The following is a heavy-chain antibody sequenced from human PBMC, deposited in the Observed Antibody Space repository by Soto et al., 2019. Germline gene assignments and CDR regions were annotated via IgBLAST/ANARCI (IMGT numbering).Heavy chain of an antibody. D-gene: IGHD6-13*01. V-gene: IGHV3-11*01. Sequence: GGSLRLCCTVSGFDFGDYYMSWIRQAPGKGLEWVSYIDSGDGTTYYTDSVKGRFTISRDNAKKTVYLQMSSLRVEDTALYYCVRPYYSSSWFPFDRWGQGTLVTVSS. J-gene: IGHJ4*02. CDR2: IDSGDGTT. CDR1: GFDFGDYY. CDR3: VRPYYSSSWFPFDR.